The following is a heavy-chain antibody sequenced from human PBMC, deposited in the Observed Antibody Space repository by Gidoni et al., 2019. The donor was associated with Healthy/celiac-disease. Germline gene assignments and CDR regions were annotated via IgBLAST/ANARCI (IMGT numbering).Heavy chain of an antibody. CDR2: IKHSGST. CDR3: ARGGARGNGIAAAGFNYGLHY. D-gene: IGHD6-13*01. Sequence: QVQLQQWGAGLLKLSETLSLTCAVYGGSFSGYYWSWIRQPPGKGLEWIGEIKHSGSTNYNPSLKSRVTISVDTSKNQFSLKLSSVTAADTAVYYCARGGARGNGIAAAGFNYGLHYWGQGTLVTVSS. J-gene: IGHJ4*02. CDR1: GGSFSGYY. V-gene: IGHV4-34*01.